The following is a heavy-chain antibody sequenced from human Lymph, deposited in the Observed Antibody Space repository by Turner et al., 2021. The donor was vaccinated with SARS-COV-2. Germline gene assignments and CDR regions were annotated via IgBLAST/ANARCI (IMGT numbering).Heavy chain of an antibody. V-gene: IGHV3-30*18. J-gene: IGHJ6*02. D-gene: IGHD3-3*01. CDR3: AKVRSIFGVVIGGMDV. Sequence: QVQLVESGGGVVQPGRSLRLSCGASGFTFSSYGMHWVRQAPGKGLEWVAVISYDGSNKYYADSVKGRFTISRDNTKKTLYLQMNSLRAEDTAVYYCAKVRSIFGVVIGGMDVWGQGTTVTVSS. CDR1: GFTFSSYG. CDR2: ISYDGSNK.